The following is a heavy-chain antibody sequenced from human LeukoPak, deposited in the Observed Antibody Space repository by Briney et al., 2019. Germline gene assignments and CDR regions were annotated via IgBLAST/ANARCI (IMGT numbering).Heavy chain of an antibody. CDR2: INSDGSST. V-gene: IGHV3-74*01. D-gene: IGHD3-10*01. CDR1: GFTFSSYW. CDR3: ARGYYGSGSYSAIYYYMDV. J-gene: IGHJ6*03. Sequence: PGGSLRLSCAASGFTFSSYWMHWVRQAPGKGLVWVSRINSDGSSTSYADSVKGRFTISRDNAKNTLYLQMNSLRAEDTAVYYCARGYYGSGSYSAIYYYMDVWGKGTTVTVSS.